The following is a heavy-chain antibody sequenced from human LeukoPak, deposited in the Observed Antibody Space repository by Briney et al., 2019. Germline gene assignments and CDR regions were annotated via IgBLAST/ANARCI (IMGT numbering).Heavy chain of an antibody. D-gene: IGHD6-19*01. J-gene: IGHJ4*02. CDR1: GGSISSSSYY. CDR2: IYYSGNT. CDR3: ARPYSSGWQPFDY. Sequence: SETLSLTCTVSGGSISSSSYYWGWIRQPPGKGLEWIGSIYYSGNTYYNPSLKSRVTLSVDTSKNQSSLKLSSVTATDTAVYYCARPYSSGWQPFDYWGQGTLVTVPS. V-gene: IGHV4-39*01.